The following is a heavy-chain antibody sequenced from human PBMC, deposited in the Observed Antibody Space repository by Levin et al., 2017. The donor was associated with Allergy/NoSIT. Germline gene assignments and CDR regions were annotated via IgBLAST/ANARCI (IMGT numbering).Heavy chain of an antibody. Sequence: SETLSLTCTVSGGSVSSTSYYWSWIRQPPGKGLEWIGYIYYSGSTKYNPSLKSRVTISLDTSKNQFSLKLSSVTAADTAVYYCARGRSRLWFGELLDWGQGTLVTVSS. CDR1: GGSVSSTSYY. V-gene: IGHV4-61*01. J-gene: IGHJ4*02. CDR2: IYYSGST. D-gene: IGHD3-10*01. CDR3: ARGRSRLWFGELLD.